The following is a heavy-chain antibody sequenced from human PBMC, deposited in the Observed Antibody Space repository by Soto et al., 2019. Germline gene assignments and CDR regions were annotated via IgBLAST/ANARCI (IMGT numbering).Heavy chain of an antibody. CDR1: GFTFSNYG. V-gene: IGHV3-7*03. Sequence: GGSLRLSCAASGFTFSNYGMSWVRQAPGKGLEWVANIKQDGSEKYYVDSVKGRFTISRDNAKNSLYLQMNSLRAEDTAVYYCARDFKYWGQGTLVTVSS. CDR2: IKQDGSEK. J-gene: IGHJ4*02. CDR3: ARDFKY.